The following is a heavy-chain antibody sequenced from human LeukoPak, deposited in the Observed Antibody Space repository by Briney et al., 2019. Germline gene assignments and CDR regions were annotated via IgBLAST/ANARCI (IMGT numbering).Heavy chain of an antibody. Sequence: SETLSLTCTVSGGSISSGGYYWSWIRQHPGKGLEWIGYIYYSGSTYYNPSLKSRVTISVDTSKNQFSLKLSSVTAADTAVYYCARGSTLIRGFDYWGQGTLVTVSS. D-gene: IGHD3-10*01. J-gene: IGHJ4*02. CDR2: IYYSGST. V-gene: IGHV4-31*03. CDR3: ARGSTLIRGFDY. CDR1: GGSISSGGYY.